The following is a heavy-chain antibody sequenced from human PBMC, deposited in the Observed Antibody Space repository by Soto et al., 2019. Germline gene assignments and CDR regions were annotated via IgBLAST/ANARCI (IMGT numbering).Heavy chain of an antibody. D-gene: IGHD6-13*01. Sequence: GGSLRLACAASGFTFSSYAMHWVRQAPGKGLEWVAVISYDGSNKYYADSVKGRFTISRDNSKNTPYLQMNSLRAGDTAVYYCARDLGAAAFSYYGMDVWGQGTTVTVSS. CDR2: ISYDGSNK. J-gene: IGHJ6*02. V-gene: IGHV3-30-3*01. CDR1: GFTFSSYA. CDR3: ARDLGAAAFSYYGMDV.